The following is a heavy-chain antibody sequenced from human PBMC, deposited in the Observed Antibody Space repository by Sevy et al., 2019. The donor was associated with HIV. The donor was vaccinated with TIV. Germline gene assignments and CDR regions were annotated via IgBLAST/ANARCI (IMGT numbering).Heavy chain of an antibody. Sequence: ASVKVSCKASGYTFTSYRIMWVRQGPGQGLEWMGWISAFNSDTNYAQKLQGRVTMTTDTSPSTVYMELRRLRSDDTDVYYCAREYCSGGRCYSLAYWGQGTMVTVSS. D-gene: IGHD2-15*01. CDR1: GYTFTSYR. CDR2: ISAFNSDT. V-gene: IGHV1-18*01. J-gene: IGHJ4*02. CDR3: AREYCSGGRCYSLAY.